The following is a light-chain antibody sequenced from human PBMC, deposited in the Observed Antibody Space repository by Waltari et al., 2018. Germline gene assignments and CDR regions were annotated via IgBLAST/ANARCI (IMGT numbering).Light chain of an antibody. Sequence: QSALTQPASVSGSPGQSITISCTGSSLDVGGYDFVSWYRQHPGKAPKVVIFDVNNRPSGGSDCVSVSKAGNTASLTISGLHAEDEGDYYCTAYTSRHTLVFGGGTKVTVL. CDR1: SLDVGGYDF. V-gene: IGLV2-14*01. J-gene: IGLJ1*01. CDR3: TAYTSRHTLV. CDR2: DVN.